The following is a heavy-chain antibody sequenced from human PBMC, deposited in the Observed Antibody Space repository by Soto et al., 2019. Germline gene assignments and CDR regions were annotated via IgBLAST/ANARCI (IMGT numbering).Heavy chain of an antibody. CDR3: ARDSGLVLRYFDWSRYYYYGMDV. Sequence: NPXETLCLTCTVAGGSISSGGYYWSWIHQHRGKGLEWIGYIYYSGSTYYSPSLKSRVTISVDTSKNQFSLKLSSVTAADTAVYYCARDSGLVLRYFDWSRYYYYGMDVWGQGTTVTVSS. D-gene: IGHD3-9*01. CDR2: IYYSGST. CDR1: GGSISSGGYY. J-gene: IGHJ6*02. V-gene: IGHV4-31*03.